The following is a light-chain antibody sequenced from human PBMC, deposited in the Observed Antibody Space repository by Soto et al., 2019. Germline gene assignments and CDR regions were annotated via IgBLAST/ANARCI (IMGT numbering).Light chain of an antibody. CDR3: CSYAGIYSYV. Sequence: QSVLTQPRSVSGSPGQSVTISCTGTSSDVGRFEYVSWYQQHPGEAPKVVVYDITKRPSGVPDRFSGSTSGNTASLTISGLQAEDEADYYCCSYAGIYSYVFGTGTKLTVL. CDR2: DIT. CDR1: SSDVGRFEY. J-gene: IGLJ1*01. V-gene: IGLV2-11*01.